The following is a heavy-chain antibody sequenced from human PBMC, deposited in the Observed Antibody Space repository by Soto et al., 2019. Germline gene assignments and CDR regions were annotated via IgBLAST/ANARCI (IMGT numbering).Heavy chain of an antibody. Sequence: GGSLRLSCAASGFTFSSYGMHWVRQAPGKGLERVAVISYDGSNKYYADSVKGRFTISRDNSKNTLYLQMNSLRAEDTAVYYCAKEFGDGYNYWLDYWGQGTLVTVSS. CDR3: AKEFGDGYNYWLDY. CDR1: GFTFSSYG. J-gene: IGHJ4*02. D-gene: IGHD5-12*01. V-gene: IGHV3-30*18. CDR2: ISYDGSNK.